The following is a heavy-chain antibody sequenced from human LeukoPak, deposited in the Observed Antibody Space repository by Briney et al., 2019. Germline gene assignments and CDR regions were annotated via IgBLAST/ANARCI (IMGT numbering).Heavy chain of an antibody. CDR2: IYTSGST. CDR1: GGSISSYY. CDR3: ARVTGYMTEDYFDY. V-gene: IGHV4-4*07. Sequence: SETLSLTCTVSGGSISSYYWSWIRQPAGKGLEWIGRIYTSGSTNYNPSLKSRVTMSVDTSKNQFSLKLSSVTAADTAVYYCARVTGYMTEDYFDYWGQGTLITVSS. D-gene: IGHD6-13*01. J-gene: IGHJ4*02.